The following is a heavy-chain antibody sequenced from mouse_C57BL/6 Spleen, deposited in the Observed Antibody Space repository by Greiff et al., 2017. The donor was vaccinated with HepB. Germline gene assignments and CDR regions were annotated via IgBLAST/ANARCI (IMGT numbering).Heavy chain of an antibody. CDR3: ATGSSYSYYAMDY. CDR1: GYAFTNYL. J-gene: IGHJ4*01. D-gene: IGHD1-1*01. Sequence: LQESGAELVRPGTSVKVSCKASGYAFTNYLIEWVKQRPGQGLEWIGVINPGSGGTNYNEKFKGKATLTADKSSSTAYMQLSSLTSEESAVYFCATGSSYSYYAMDYWGQGTSVTVSS. V-gene: IGHV1-54*01. CDR2: INPGSGGT.